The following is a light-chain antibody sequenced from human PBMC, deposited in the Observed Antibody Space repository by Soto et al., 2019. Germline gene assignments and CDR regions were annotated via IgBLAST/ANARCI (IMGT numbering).Light chain of an antibody. CDR2: GAS. V-gene: IGKV3-15*01. J-gene: IGKJ5*01. CDR3: QQRQYWPPIT. CDR1: QSVRSS. Sequence: EIVMTQSPGTLSVSPVERATLFCRASQSVRSSLAWYQQKPGQAPRLLIYGASTRATGIPARFSGSGSGTGFTLTISSLQSEDCAIYYCQQRQYWPPITFGQGTRLEIK.